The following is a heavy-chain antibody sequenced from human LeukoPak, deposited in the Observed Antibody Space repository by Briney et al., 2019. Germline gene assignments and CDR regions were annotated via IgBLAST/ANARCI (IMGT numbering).Heavy chain of an antibody. J-gene: IGHJ4*02. CDR1: GGSISSGGYY. Sequence: PSQTLSLTCTVSGGSISSGGYYWSWIRQHPGKGLEWIGYIYYSGSTYYNPSLKSRVTISVDTSKNQFSLKLSSVTAADTAVYYCAREGVYCSSTSCYPTALDYWGQGTLVTVSS. V-gene: IGHV4-31*03. D-gene: IGHD2-2*01. CDR2: IYYSGST. CDR3: AREGVYCSSTSCYPTALDY.